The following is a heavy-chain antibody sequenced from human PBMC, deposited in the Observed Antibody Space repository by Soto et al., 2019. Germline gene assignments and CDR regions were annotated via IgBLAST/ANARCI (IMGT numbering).Heavy chain of an antibody. CDR1: GFTFSSYG. CDR3: AKGSYGDYATFLYYYYYYMDV. Sequence: QVQLVESGGGVVQPGRSLRLSCAASGFTFSSYGMHWVRQAPGKGLAWVAVISYDGSNNYYADSVKGRFTISRDNSKNTLYLQMNSLRAEDTAVYYCAKGSYGDYATFLYYYYYYMDVWGKGTTVTVSS. CDR2: ISYDGSNN. D-gene: IGHD4-17*01. J-gene: IGHJ6*03. V-gene: IGHV3-30*18.